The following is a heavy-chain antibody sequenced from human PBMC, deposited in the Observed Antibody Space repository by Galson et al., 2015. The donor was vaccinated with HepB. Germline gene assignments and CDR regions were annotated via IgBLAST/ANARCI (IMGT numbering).Heavy chain of an antibody. CDR3: ARDHTGGLHRSGGDY. J-gene: IGHJ4*02. D-gene: IGHD3-16*01. CDR1: GYTFTSYY. Sequence: SVKVSCKASGYTFTSYYMHWVRQAPGQGLEWMGIINPSGGSTSYAQKFQGRVTMTRDTSTSTVYMELSSLRSEDTAVYYCARDHTGGLHRSGGDYWGQGTLVTVSS. CDR2: INPSGGST. V-gene: IGHV1-46*01.